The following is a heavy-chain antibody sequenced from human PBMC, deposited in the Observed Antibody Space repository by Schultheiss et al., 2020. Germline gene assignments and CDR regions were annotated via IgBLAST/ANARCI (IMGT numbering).Heavy chain of an antibody. D-gene: IGHD1-1*01. CDR1: GGTFSSYA. V-gene: IGHV1-69*13. CDR2: IIPIFGTA. J-gene: IGHJ4*02. Sequence: SVKVSCKASGGTFSSYAISWVRQAPGQGLEWMGGIIPIFGTANYAQKFQGRVTITADESTSTAYMELSSLRSEDTAVYYCAREGAAKGQNWNYFDYWGQGTLVTVSS. CDR3: AREGAAKGQNWNYFDY.